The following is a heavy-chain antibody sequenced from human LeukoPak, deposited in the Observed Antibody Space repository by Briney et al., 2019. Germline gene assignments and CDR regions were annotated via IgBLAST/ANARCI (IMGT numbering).Heavy chain of an antibody. J-gene: IGHJ1*01. CDR3: TKESGSRSYGAYFPH. CDR2: ISYDGSTK. CDR1: GFTFSSHG. V-gene: IGHV3-30*18. D-gene: IGHD6-13*01. Sequence: GRSLRLSCAASGFTFSSHGMQWVRQAPGKGLEWVAVISYDGSTKYYADSVKGRFTISRDNSKSTLYLQMNSLRAEDTAVYYCTKESGSRSYGAYFPHWGQGTLVTVSS.